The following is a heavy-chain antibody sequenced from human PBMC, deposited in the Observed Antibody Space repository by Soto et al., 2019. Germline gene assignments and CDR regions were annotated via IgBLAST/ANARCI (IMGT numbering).Heavy chain of an antibody. D-gene: IGHD3-10*01. CDR2: IWYDGSNK. Sequence: ESGGGVVQPGRSLRLSCAASGFTVTTYGMHWVRQAPGKGLEWVAVIWYDGSNKYYADSVKGRFTISRDNSKNTVYLQMNRLRAEDTAVYYCARDKSDVGWFGETYWGQGTLVTVSS. J-gene: IGHJ4*02. V-gene: IGHV3-33*01. CDR3: ARDKSDVGWFGETY. CDR1: GFTVTTYG.